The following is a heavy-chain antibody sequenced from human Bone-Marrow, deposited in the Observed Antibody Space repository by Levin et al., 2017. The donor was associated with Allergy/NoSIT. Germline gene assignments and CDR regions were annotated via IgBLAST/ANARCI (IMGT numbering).Heavy chain of an antibody. CDR3: ARDQGIAVAANLRYYYYGMDV. D-gene: IGHD6-19*01. Sequence: SETLSLTCTVSGGSISSYYWSWIRQPPGKGLEWIGYIYYSGSTNYNPSLKSRVTISVDTSKNQFSLKLSSVTAADTAVYYCARDQGIAVAANLRYYYYGMDVWGQGTTVTVSS. J-gene: IGHJ6*02. CDR2: IYYSGST. V-gene: IGHV4-59*01. CDR1: GGSISSYY.